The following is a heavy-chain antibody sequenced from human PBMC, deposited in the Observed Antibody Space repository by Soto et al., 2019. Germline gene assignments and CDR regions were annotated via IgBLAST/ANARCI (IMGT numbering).Heavy chain of an antibody. D-gene: IGHD3-22*01. CDR1: GESVSSNRAP. CDR2: TYYSSMWFD. CDR3: ARDNSMGFDY. Sequence: SQTLSLTCAISGESVSSNRAPWNLIRQSPSRGLEWLGRTYYSSMWFDDYAVSVKSRITINPDTSKNQFSLQLNSVTPEDTAVYYCARDNSMGFDYWGQGALVT. J-gene: IGHJ4*02. V-gene: IGHV6-1*01.